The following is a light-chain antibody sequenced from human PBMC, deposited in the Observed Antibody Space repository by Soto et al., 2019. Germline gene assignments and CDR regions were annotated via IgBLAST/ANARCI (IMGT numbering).Light chain of an antibody. J-gene: IGLJ2*01. V-gene: IGLV2-14*03. CDR1: SSDVGAYNY. CDR3: SSYSSGSTPCVV. Sequence: QSALTQPASVSGSPGQSVTISCTGASSDVGAYNYVSWYQQYPGKAPKLMIYDVSNRPSGVSIRFSGSKSGNAASLTISGLQVEDEADYYRSSYSSGSTPCVVFGGGTKLTVL. CDR2: DVS.